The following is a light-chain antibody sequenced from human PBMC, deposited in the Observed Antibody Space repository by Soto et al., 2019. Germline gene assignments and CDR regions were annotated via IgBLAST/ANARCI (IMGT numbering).Light chain of an antibody. J-gene: IGLJ1*01. CDR3: SSYTTPSPIYV. Sequence: QSVLTQPASVSGSPGQSITISCTGTSNDIGGHNYVSWYQHHPGQAPKLMIFDVSNRPSGVSNRFSGSKSGNTASLTISGLQAEDEPDYYCSSSYTTPSPIYVFGPGTKVTVL. CDR2: DVS. CDR1: SNDIGGHNY. V-gene: IGLV2-14*03.